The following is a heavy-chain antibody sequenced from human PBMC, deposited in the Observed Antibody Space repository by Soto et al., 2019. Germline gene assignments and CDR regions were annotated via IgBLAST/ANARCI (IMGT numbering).Heavy chain of an antibody. CDR2: SFYRGST. CDR1: GGSISSRSHD. Sequence: QLQLRESGPGLVKPSETLSLTCTVSGGSISSRSHDWGWIRQSPGKHLEWIGSSFYRGSTHYNPSLKTRVTISVDTSKNQVSLKLYSVTAADTAVYYCATADGFGVVTPFFEYWGQGILVTVSS. CDR3: ATADGFGVVTPFFEY. J-gene: IGHJ4*02. D-gene: IGHD3-3*01. V-gene: IGHV4-39*01.